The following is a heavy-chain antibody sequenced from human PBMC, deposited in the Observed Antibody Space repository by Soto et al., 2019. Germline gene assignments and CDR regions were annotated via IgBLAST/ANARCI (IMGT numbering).Heavy chain of an antibody. V-gene: IGHV6-1*01. J-gene: IGHJ6*03. CDR1: GDSVSSNSAG. CDR3: ARGSWDDVSGHYYMDV. D-gene: IGHD5-12*01. CDR2: TYYKSKWFN. Sequence: SQTLSLTCAISGDSVSSNSAGWNWFRQTPSRGLEWLGRTYYKSKWFNNYAVSVKSRITINPDTSQNQFSLHLDSVTPEDTAVYFCARGSWDDVSGHYYMDVWGKGTTVTV.